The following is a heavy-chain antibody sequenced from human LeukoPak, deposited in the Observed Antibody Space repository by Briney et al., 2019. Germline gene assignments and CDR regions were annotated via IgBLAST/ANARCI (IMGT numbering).Heavy chain of an antibody. CDR2: IYYSGNS. Sequence: SQTLSLTCTVSGGSISGDGQYWSWICQHPGKGLEWIGYIYYSGNSYYNPSLKSRVTISADTSENQLSLQLNSVTAADTAVYYCARVIVSYRYDANWFDPWGQGTLVTVSS. D-gene: IGHD2-8*01. J-gene: IGHJ5*02. V-gene: IGHV4-31*03. CDR3: ARVIVSYRYDANWFDP. CDR1: GGSISGDGQY.